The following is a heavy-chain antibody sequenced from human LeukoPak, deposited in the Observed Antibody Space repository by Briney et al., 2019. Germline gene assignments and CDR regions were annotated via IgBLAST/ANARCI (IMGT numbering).Heavy chain of an antibody. Sequence: GGSLRLSCAASGFTFSIYAMSWVRQAPGKGLEWVSGISGSSSHTMDADSVRGRFAISRDNTRNTLYLHMNNVRAEDTALYYCAKEHDYSNAAPEWGFDSWGQGTRVTVSS. CDR3: AKEHDYSNAAPEWGFDS. CDR1: GFTFSIYA. V-gene: IGHV3-23*01. D-gene: IGHD3-3*01. J-gene: IGHJ4*02. CDR2: ISGSSSHT.